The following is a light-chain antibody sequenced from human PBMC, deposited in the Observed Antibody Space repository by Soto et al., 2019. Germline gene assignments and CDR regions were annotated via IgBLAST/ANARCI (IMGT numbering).Light chain of an antibody. CDR3: SSYAGSNNVV. J-gene: IGLJ2*01. CDR1: STDVGGYNY. V-gene: IGLV2-8*01. Sequence: QSVLTQPPSASGSPGQSVTISYTGVSTDVGGYNYVSWYQQHPDKAPKLMIYEVSKRPSGVPDRFSGSKSGNTASLTVSGLQAEDEADYYCSSYAGSNNVVFGGGTKLTVL. CDR2: EVS.